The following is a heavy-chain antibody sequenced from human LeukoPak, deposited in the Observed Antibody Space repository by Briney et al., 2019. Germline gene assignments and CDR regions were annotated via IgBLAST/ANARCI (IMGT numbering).Heavy chain of an antibody. V-gene: IGHV1-69*01. CDR1: GGTFSGYA. CDR2: IIPIFGTA. J-gene: IGHJ4*02. D-gene: IGHD3-3*01. Sequence: GSSVKVSCKASGGTFSGYAISWVRQAPGQGLEWMGGIIPIFGTANYAQKFQGRVTITADESTSRAYMELSSLRSEDTAVYYCARDSRLGYDFWSGYSDYWGQGTLVTVSS. CDR3: ARDSRLGYDFWSGYSDY.